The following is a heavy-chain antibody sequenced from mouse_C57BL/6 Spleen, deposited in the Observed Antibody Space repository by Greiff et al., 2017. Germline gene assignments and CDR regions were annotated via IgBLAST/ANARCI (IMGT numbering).Heavy chain of an antibody. J-gene: IGHJ2*01. V-gene: IGHV5-4*03. CDR3: ARSTAQGFDY. CDR1: GFTFSSYA. D-gene: IGHD3-2*02. CDR2: ISDGGSYT. Sequence: EVKLVESGGGLVKPGGSLKLSCAASGFTFSSYAMSLVRQTPEKRLEWVATISDGGSYTYYPDNVKGRFTISRDNAKNNLYLQRSHLKSEDTAMYYCARSTAQGFDYWGQGTTLTVSS.